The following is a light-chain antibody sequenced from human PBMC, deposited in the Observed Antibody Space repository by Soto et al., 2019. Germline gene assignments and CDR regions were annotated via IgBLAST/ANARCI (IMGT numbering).Light chain of an antibody. CDR2: LNSDGRH. Sequence: QLVRTQSPSASAALGASVKLTCTLSSGHSNYAIEWHQQQHEHGPRYVMKLNSDGRHSKGDGIPDRFSGSSSGAALYITSSRLQDEDDADYYCQTWGAGSPFGGGTKLTVL. V-gene: IGLV4-69*01. CDR1: SGHSNYA. CDR3: QTWGAGSP. J-gene: IGLJ2*01.